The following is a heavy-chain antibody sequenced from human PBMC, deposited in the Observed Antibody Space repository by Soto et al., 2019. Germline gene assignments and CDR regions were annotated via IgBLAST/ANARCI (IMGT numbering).Heavy chain of an antibody. CDR3: ARVDSGYEAPLDY. CDR1: GFTFSSYS. D-gene: IGHD5-12*01. J-gene: IGHJ4*02. V-gene: IGHV3-48*01. CDR2: ISSSSTI. Sequence: GGSLRLSCAASGFTFSSYSMNWVRQAPGKGLEWVSYISSSSTIYYADSVKGRFTISRDNAKNSLYLQMNSLRAEDTAVYYCARVDSGYEAPLDYWGQGTLVTVSS.